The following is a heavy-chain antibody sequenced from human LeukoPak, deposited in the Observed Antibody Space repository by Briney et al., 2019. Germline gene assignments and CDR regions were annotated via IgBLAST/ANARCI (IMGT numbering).Heavy chain of an antibody. CDR2: ISWNSGSI. Sequence: GRSLRLSCAASGFTFDDYAMHWVRHAPGKGMEWVSGISWNSGSIIYAESVKGRLTISRDNAKNSLYLQMNSLRAEDTALYYCSKGIVGFDYWGQGTLVTVSS. CDR1: GFTFDDYA. CDR3: SKGIVGFDY. J-gene: IGHJ4*02. D-gene: IGHD3-16*02. V-gene: IGHV3-9*01.